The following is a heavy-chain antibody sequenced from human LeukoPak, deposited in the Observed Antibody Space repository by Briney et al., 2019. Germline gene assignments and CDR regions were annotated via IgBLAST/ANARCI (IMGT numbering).Heavy chain of an antibody. D-gene: IGHD2-2*01. J-gene: IGHJ4*02. CDR1: GFTFSSYW. CDR2: IKQDGSEK. Sequence: GGSLRLSCAASGFTFSSYWMSWVRQAPGKGLEWAANIKQDGSEKYYVDSVKGRFTISRDNAKNSLYLQMNSLRAEDTAVYYCARGGWVVVPAAIVTYFDYWGQGTLVTVSS. CDR3: ARGGWVVVPAAIVTYFDY. V-gene: IGHV3-7*01.